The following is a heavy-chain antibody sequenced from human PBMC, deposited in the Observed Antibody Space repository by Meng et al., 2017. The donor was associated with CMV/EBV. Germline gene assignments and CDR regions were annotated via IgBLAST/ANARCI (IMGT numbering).Heavy chain of an antibody. CDR3: ARGGGVGALGY. Sequence: GGVVARPVRAARPAWAASGFTFSRNGKHWVRQAPGKGLEWVAVISNDVSNKYYADSVKGRFTISRDNSKNTLYLQINSLRAEDTAVYYCARGGGVGALGYWGQGTLVTVSS. CDR2: ISNDVSNK. D-gene: IGHD1-26*01. J-gene: IGHJ4*02. CDR1: GFTFSRNG. V-gene: IGHV3-30-3*01.